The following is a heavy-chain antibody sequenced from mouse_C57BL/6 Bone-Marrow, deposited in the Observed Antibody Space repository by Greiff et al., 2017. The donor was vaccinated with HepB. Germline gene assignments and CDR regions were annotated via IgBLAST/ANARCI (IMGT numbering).Heavy chain of an antibody. CDR3: AILTFFAY. J-gene: IGHJ3*01. V-gene: IGHV1-4*01. CDR1: GYTFTSYT. D-gene: IGHD1-3*01. Sequence: VQLQQSGAELARPGASVKMSCKASGYTFTSYTMNWVKQRPGQGLEWIGYINPSSGYTKYNQKFKDKATLTADKSSSTAYMQLSSLTSEDSAVYYCAILTFFAYWGQGTLVTVSA. CDR2: INPSSGYT.